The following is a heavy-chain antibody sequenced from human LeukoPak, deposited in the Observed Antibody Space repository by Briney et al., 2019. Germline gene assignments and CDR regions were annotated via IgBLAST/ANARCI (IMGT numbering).Heavy chain of an antibody. CDR2: INGSGGRQ. Sequence: PGGSLRLSCAASGFPFSSYAMGWVRQAPGKGLEWVSAINGSGGRQYYADSVRGRFTISRDNSKNTLYLQMYSLRAEDTAVYYCSKGPTVNTRYYYKHRHVGGKSTTVTVPS. CDR3: SKGPTVNTRYYYKHRHV. J-gene: IGHJ6*03. V-gene: IGHV3-23*01. D-gene: IGHD4-11*01. CDR1: GFPFSSYA.